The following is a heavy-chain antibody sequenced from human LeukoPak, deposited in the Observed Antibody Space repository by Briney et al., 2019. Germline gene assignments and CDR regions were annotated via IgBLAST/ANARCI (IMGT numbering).Heavy chain of an antibody. Sequence: GGSLRLSCAASGFTFSSYGMHWVRQAPGKGLEWVAVISYDGSNKYYADSVKGRFTISRDNSKNTLYLQMNSLRAEDTAVYYCAPSRDGYKGTFDYWGQGTLVTVSS. D-gene: IGHD5-24*01. J-gene: IGHJ4*02. CDR3: APSRDGYKGTFDY. CDR1: GFTFSSYG. CDR2: ISYDGSNK. V-gene: IGHV3-30*03.